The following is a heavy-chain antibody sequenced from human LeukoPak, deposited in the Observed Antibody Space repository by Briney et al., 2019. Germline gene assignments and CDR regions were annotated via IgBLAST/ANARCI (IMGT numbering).Heavy chain of an antibody. D-gene: IGHD5-12*01. J-gene: IGHJ5*02. V-gene: IGHV4-59*01. CDR3: ARHAESGYDRFDL. CDR2: IYYSGST. Sequence: PSETLSLTCTVSGGSISSYYWSWIRQPPGKGLEWIGFIYYSGSTNYNPSLKSRVTISVDTSKNQFFLNLRSVTAADTAVYYCARHAESGYDRFDLWGQGTLVTVSS. CDR1: GGSISSYY.